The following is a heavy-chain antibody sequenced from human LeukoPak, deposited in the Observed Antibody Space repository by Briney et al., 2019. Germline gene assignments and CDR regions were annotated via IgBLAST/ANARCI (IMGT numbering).Heavy chain of an antibody. CDR3: AGGRSGYYGSGSYDN. J-gene: IGHJ4*02. V-gene: IGHV4-59*01. CDR1: GGSISAYY. D-gene: IGHD3-10*01. Sequence: SESLCLTCAASGGSISAYYWSWIRQPPGKGLEGIADFLYSGSTNYNPSPKSRVTISLDTSKNQFSLKLNSVTAADTAVYYCAGGRSGYYGSGSYDNWGQGTLVTVSS. CDR2: FLYSGST.